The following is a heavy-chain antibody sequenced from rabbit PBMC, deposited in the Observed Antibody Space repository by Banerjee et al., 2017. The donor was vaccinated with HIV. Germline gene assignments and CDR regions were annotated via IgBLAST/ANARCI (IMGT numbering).Heavy chain of an antibody. CDR3: TRGDFGGFGL. Sequence: QEQLEESGGDLVKPEGSLTLTCTASGFSFSSSYWICWVRQAPGKGLEWIACIDTGSSGSTYYASWAKGRFTISKTSSTTVTLQMTSLTGADTATYFCTRGDFGGFGLWGQGTLVTVS. V-gene: IGHV1S45*01. CDR2: IDTGSSGST. J-gene: IGHJ4*01. CDR1: GFSFSSSYW. D-gene: IGHD2-1*01.